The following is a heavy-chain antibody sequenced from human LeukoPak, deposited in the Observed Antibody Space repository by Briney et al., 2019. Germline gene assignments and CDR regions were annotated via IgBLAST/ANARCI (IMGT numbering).Heavy chain of an antibody. CDR2: IIPIFGTA. CDR3: ARLSYYYDSSGYRFDP. D-gene: IGHD3-22*01. V-gene: IGHV1-69*13. Sequence: SVKVSCKASGCTFSSYAISWVRQAPGQGLEWMGGIIPIFGTANYAQKFQGRVTITADESTSTAYMGLSSLRSEDTAVYYCARLSYYYDSSGYRFDPWGQGTLVTVSS. CDR1: GCTFSSYA. J-gene: IGHJ5*02.